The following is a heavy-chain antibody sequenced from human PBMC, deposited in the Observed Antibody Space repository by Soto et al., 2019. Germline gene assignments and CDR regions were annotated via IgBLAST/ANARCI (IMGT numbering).Heavy chain of an antibody. CDR1: GFTFSSYS. J-gene: IGHJ4*02. V-gene: IGHV3-48*01. CDR3: ARDSVLLWFGETQPFDY. D-gene: IGHD3-10*01. CDR2: ISSSSSTI. Sequence: PGGSLRLSCAASGFTFSSYSMNWVRQAPGKGLEWVSYISSSSSTIYYADSVKGRFTISRDNAKNSLYLQMNSLRAEDTAVYYCARDSVLLWFGETQPFDYWGQGTLVTVSS.